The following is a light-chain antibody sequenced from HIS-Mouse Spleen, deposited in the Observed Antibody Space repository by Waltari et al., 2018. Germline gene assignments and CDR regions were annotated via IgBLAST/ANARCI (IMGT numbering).Light chain of an antibody. CDR2: DVS. V-gene: IGLV2-11*01. CDR3: CSYAGSYTYV. Sequence: QSALTQPRSVSGSHGQSVSIPCPGPSCYVGGYNSVSRYPQHPGKAPKLMIYDVSKRPSGVPDRFSGSKSGNTASLTISGLQAEDEADYYCCSYAGSYTYVFGTGTKVTVL. J-gene: IGLJ1*01. CDR1: SCYVGGYNS.